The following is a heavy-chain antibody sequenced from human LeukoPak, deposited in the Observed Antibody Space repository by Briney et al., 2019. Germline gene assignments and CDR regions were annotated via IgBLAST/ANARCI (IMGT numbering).Heavy chain of an antibody. CDR2: ISGSGGST. CDR1: GFTFTSYS. Sequence: GGSLRLSCAASGFTFTSYSMNWVRQAPGKGLEWVSAISGSGGSTYYADSVKGRFTISRDNSKNTLYLQMNSLRAEDTAVYYCAKDQDNWNDDGALDYWGQGTLVTVSS. D-gene: IGHD1-1*01. CDR3: AKDQDNWNDDGALDY. J-gene: IGHJ4*02. V-gene: IGHV3-23*01.